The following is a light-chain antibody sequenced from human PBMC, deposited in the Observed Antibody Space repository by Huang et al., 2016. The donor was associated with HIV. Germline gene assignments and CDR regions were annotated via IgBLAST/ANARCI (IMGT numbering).Light chain of an antibody. CDR2: AAS. CDR3: QQVKTYPLT. CDR1: QDISSY. V-gene: IGKV1-9*01. Sequence: IQLTQSPSSLSASVGDRVTITCRASQDISSYLAWYQLKPGKAPKLLIYAASSVQSGVPLRFSGSGSGTDFILTISSLQPEDSATYYCQQVKTYPLTFGGGTKVEV. J-gene: IGKJ4*01.